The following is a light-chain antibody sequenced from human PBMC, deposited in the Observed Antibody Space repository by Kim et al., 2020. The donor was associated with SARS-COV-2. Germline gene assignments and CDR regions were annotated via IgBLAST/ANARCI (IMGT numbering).Light chain of an antibody. CDR1: SSDVGTYEY. CDR3: CSYTTSGTYV. V-gene: IGLV2-14*03. CDR2: DVS. J-gene: IGLJ1*01. Sequence: QSALTQPVSVSGSPGQSITISCSGTSSDVGTYEYVSWYQQHPGKAPKLIIYDVSNRPSGVSNRFSGSKSGNTASLTISGLHPEDEADYYCCSYTTSGTYVFGTGTKVTVL.